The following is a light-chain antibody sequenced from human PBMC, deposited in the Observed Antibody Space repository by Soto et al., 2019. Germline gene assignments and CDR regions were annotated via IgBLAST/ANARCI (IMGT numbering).Light chain of an antibody. J-gene: IGKJ4*01. V-gene: IGKV3-15*01. CDR3: QHYTNWPLT. Sequence: EIVMTQSPATLSVSPGERATRSCRASHSVSSRLAWYQQKPGQAPRLLIYGASTRATGLPARFSGSGSGTEFTLTISSLQSEDFAVYYCQHYTNWPLTFGGGIKVEIK. CDR2: GAS. CDR1: HSVSSR.